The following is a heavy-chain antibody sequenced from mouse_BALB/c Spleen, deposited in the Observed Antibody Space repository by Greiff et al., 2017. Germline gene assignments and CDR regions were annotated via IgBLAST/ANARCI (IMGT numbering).Heavy chain of an antibody. Sequence: EVKLMESGGGLVQPGGSLRLSCATSGFTFTDYYMSWVRQPPGKALEWLGFIRNKANGYTTEYSASVKGRFTISRDNTQIILYLQMNTLRAEDSSTYYCARDREDYTGAMDYWGQGTSVTVSS. CDR2: IRNKANGYTT. J-gene: IGHJ4*01. V-gene: IGHV7-3*02. CDR3: ARDREDYTGAMDY. CDR1: GFTFTDYY. D-gene: IGHD2-4*01.